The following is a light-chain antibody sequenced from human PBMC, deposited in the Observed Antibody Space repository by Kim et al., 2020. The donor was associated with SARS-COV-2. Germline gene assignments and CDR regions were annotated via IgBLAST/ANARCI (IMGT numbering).Light chain of an antibody. Sequence: EIVMTQSPATLSVPPGERATLSCRASQSVSSNLAWYQQKPGKAPRLLIYGASTRATGIPARFSGSGSGTEFTLTISSLQSEDFAVYYCQQYNNWPQTFGQGTKVDIK. V-gene: IGKV3-15*01. CDR1: QSVSSN. J-gene: IGKJ1*01. CDR3: QQYNNWPQT. CDR2: GAS.